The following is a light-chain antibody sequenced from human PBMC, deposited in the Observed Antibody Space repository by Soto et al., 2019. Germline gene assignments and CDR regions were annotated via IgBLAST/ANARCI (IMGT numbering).Light chain of an antibody. V-gene: IGKV3-15*01. CDR1: QGVTTN. J-gene: IGKJ5*01. CDR2: DVS. Sequence: EIVMTQSPASLSVSPGERVTLSCRAGQGVTTNFAWYQQKSGQSPRLLIYDVSTRATGVPAGFSGTGSETDFTLTISGLQSEDSAVYFCQQYNNWPFSFGQGTRREIK. CDR3: QQYNNWPFS.